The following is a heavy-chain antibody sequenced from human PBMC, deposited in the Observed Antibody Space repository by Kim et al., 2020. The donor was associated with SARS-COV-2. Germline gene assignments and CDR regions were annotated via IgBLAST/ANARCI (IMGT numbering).Heavy chain of an antibody. V-gene: IGHV1-3*01. CDR3: ARDRSIAAAGTLWFDP. D-gene: IGHD6-13*01. CDR2: INAGNGNT. J-gene: IGHJ5*02. Sequence: ASVKVSCKASGYTFTSYAMHWVRQAPGQRLEWMGWINAGNGNTKYSQKFQGRVTITRDTSASTAYMELSSLRSEDTAVYYCARDRSIAAAGTLWFDPWGQGTLVTVSS. CDR1: GYTFTSYA.